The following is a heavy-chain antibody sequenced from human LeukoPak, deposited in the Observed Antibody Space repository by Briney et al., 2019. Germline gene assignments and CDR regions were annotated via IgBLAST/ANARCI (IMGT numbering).Heavy chain of an antibody. V-gene: IGHV3-48*04. CDR1: GLTFSSSS. D-gene: IGHD3-10*01. CDR2: ISSTSSTT. J-gene: IGHJ4*02. CDR3: ARYYSGGNFDY. Sequence: PGGSLRLSCAASGLTFSSSSMNWVRQAPGKGLEWVSYISSTSSTTYYADSVKGRFTISRDNANNSLYLQMNSLRAEDTAVYYCARYYSGGNFDYWGQGTLVTVSS.